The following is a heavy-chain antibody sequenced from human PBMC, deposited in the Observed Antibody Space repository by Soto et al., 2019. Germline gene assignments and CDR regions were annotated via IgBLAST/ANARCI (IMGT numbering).Heavy chain of an antibody. D-gene: IGHD2-21*01. V-gene: IGHV5-10-1*01. J-gene: IGHJ6*02. CDR3: ASPASRIRTPGYYYYGTDV. Sequence: GESLKISCKGSGYSFTSYWISWVRQMPGKGLEWMGRIDPSDSYTNYSPSFQGHVTISADKSISTAYLQWSSLKASDTAMYYCASPASRIRTPGYYYYGTDVWGQGTTVPVSS. CDR2: IDPSDSYT. CDR1: GYSFTSYW.